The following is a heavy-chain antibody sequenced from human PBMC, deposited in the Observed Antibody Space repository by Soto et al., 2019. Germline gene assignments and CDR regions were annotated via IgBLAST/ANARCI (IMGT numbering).Heavy chain of an antibody. CDR3: ARQIYDSDTGPNFQYYFDS. Sequence: PGESLKIPCKGAGYRIAVYWITGVRQKPGKGIDWMGRIDPSDSQTYYSPSFRGHVTISVTKSITTVFLQWSSLRASDTAMYYCARQIYDSDTGPNFQYYFDSWGQGNPVTVSS. J-gene: IGHJ4*02. D-gene: IGHD3-22*01. CDR1: GYRIAVYW. CDR2: IDPSDSQT. V-gene: IGHV5-10-1*01.